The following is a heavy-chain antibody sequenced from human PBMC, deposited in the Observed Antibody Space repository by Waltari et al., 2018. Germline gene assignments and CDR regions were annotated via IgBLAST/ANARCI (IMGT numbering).Heavy chain of an antibody. Sequence: QVQLVQSGAEVRKPGSSVKVSCKASGGTFSSYALSWVRQAPGQGLEWMGGIIPIFGTANYAQKFQGRVTITTDESTSTAYMELSSLRSEDTAVYYCARGAAIAEYSSSPYYFDYWGQGTLVTVSS. D-gene: IGHD6-6*01. CDR3: ARGAAIAEYSSSPYYFDY. V-gene: IGHV1-69*05. CDR1: GGTFSSYA. CDR2: IIPIFGTA. J-gene: IGHJ4*02.